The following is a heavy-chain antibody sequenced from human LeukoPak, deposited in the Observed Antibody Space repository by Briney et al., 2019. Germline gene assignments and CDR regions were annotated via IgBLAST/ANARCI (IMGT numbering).Heavy chain of an antibody. CDR3: ARESKSYDGSGFYHDY. D-gene: IGHD3-22*01. J-gene: IGHJ4*02. CDR2: LYTSGST. V-gene: IGHV4-4*07. CDR1: GGSIRNHF. Sequence: SETLSLTCSVSGGSIRNHFWSWIRHPAGKGLEWIGRLYTSGSTDYNPSLRSRVTMSVDTSRNQFSLRLTSMTAADTAVYYCARESKSYDGSGFYHDYWGQGTLVAVSS.